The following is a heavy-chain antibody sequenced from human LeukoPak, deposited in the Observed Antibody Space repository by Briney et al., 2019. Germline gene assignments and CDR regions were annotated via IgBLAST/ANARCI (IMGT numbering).Heavy chain of an antibody. CDR3: ARAAQGYYDSSGYLSADY. V-gene: IGHV1-69*13. CDR2: IIPIFGTA. J-gene: IGHJ4*02. Sequence: ASVKVSCKASGGTFSSYAISWVRQAPGQGLEWMGGIIPIFGTANYAQKFQGRVTITADESTSTAYMELSSLRSEDTAVYYCARAAQGYYDSSGYLSADYWGQGTLVTVSS. CDR1: GGTFSSYA. D-gene: IGHD3-22*01.